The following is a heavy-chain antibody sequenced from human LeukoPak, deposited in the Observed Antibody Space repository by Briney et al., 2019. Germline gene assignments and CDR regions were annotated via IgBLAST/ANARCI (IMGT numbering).Heavy chain of an antibody. CDR3: ARGFIEWLLLDY. Sequence: SSETLSLTCAVSGYSISSGYYWGWIRQPPGKGLEWIGSIYHSGSTYYNPSLKSRVTISVDTSKNQFSLKLSSVTAADTAVYYCARGFIEWLLLDYWGQGTLVTVSS. V-gene: IGHV4-38-2*01. CDR2: IYHSGST. CDR1: GYSISSGYY. D-gene: IGHD3-3*01. J-gene: IGHJ4*02.